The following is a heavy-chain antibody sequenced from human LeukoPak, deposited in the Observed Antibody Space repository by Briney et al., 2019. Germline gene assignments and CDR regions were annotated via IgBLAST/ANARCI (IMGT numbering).Heavy chain of an antibody. Sequence: SETLSLTCTVSGGSISSGDYYWSWIRQPPGKGLEWIGYIYYSGSTYYNPSLKSRVTISVDTSKNQFSLKLSSVTAADTAVYYCARERSTTSWATGYYYYYYGMDVWGQGTTVTVSS. CDR1: GGSISSGDYY. CDR3: ARERSTTSWATGYYYYYYGMDV. V-gene: IGHV4-30-4*01. D-gene: IGHD2-2*01. J-gene: IGHJ6*02. CDR2: IYYSGST.